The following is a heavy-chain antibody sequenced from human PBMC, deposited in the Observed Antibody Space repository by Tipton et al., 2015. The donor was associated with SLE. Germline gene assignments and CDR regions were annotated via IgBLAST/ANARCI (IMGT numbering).Heavy chain of an antibody. V-gene: IGHV3-20*04. CDR1: GFTFSSYA. Sequence: SLRLSCAASGFTFSSYAMSWVRQAPGKGLEWVSGINWNGGSTGYADSVKGRFTISRDNSKNTLYLQMNSLRAEDTAVYYCARLRHGPFDPWGQGTLVTVSS. CDR2: INWNGGST. CDR3: ARLRHGPFDP. J-gene: IGHJ5*02.